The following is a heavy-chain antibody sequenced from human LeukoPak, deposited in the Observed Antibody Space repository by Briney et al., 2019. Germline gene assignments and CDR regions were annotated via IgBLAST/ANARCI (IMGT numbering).Heavy chain of an antibody. V-gene: IGHV4-59*01. CDR1: GDSLNSYY. CDR3: AREIAARPPLGDRLAFDI. J-gene: IGHJ3*02. CDR2: IYYSGST. Sequence: SETLSLTCTVSGDSLNSYYWSWIRQPPGKGLEWIGYIYYSGSTNYNPSLKSRVTISVDTSKNQFSLKLSSVTAADTAVYYCAREIAARPPLGDRLAFDIWGQGTMVTVSS. D-gene: IGHD6-6*01.